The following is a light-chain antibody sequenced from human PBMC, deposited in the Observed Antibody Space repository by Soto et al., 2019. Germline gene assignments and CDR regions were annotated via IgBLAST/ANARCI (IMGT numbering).Light chain of an antibody. Sequence: DIQMTQSPSTLSASVGDTVTITCRASQTISGWLAWYQQRPGKAPNLLIFDASTLESGVPSRFSGSGSGTTFTLTISSLQPEDSATYYCQLSHTTLTFGQGTRLEIK. CDR2: DAS. J-gene: IGKJ5*01. V-gene: IGKV1-5*01. CDR3: QLSHTTLT. CDR1: QTISGW.